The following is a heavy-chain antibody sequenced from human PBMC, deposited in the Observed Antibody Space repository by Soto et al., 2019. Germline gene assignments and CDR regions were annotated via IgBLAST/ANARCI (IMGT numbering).Heavy chain of an antibody. Sequence: EVQLVESGGGLVKPGGSLRLSCAASGFTFSSYSMNWVRQAPGKGLEWVSSISSSSSYIYYADSVKGRITISRDNAKNSLYLQMNSLRAEDTAVYYCAREDATIFSFDYWGQGTLVTVSS. D-gene: IGHD3-3*01. V-gene: IGHV3-21*01. J-gene: IGHJ4*02. CDR1: GFTFSSYS. CDR2: ISSSSSYI. CDR3: AREDATIFSFDY.